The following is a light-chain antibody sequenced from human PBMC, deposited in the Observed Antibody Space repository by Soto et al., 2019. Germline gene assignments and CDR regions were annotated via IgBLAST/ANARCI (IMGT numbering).Light chain of an antibody. CDR1: QSIASY. V-gene: IGKV1-39*01. CDR2: AAS. J-gene: IGKJ5*01. Sequence: DIQMTQSPSSLSASVGDRVIITCRASQSIASYLNWYQQKPGKAPKLLIYAASSLQSGVPSRFSGSGSGTDFTLSISSLQPEDFATYYCQQTYSTPITFGQGTRLESK. CDR3: QQTYSTPIT.